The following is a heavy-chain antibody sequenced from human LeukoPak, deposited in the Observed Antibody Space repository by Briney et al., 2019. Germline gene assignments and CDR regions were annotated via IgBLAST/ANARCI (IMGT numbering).Heavy chain of an antibody. CDR1: GLTFNSYE. V-gene: IGHV3-48*03. Sequence: GGSLRLSCAASGLTFNSYEMNWVRQAPGKGLEWVSYISSSGSTIYYADSVKGRFTISRDNAKNSLYLQMNSLRAEDTAVYYCARDGVVVTAYYYGMDVWGHGTTVTVSS. CDR3: ARDGVVVTAYYYGMDV. D-gene: IGHD2-21*02. CDR2: ISSSGSTI. J-gene: IGHJ6*02.